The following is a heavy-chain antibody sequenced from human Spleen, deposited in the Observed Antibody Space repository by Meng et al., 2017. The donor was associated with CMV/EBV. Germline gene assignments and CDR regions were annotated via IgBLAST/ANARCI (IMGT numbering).Heavy chain of an antibody. CDR1: GFTFNSYAM. V-gene: IGHV4-4*01. J-gene: IGHJ3*02. D-gene: IGHD1-1*01. CDR3: ARDRLWKDALDI. CDR2: INHSGST. Sequence: GSLRLSCATSGFTFNSYAMSWVRQPPGKGLEWIGEINHSGSTNYNPSLKSRVSISVDMSKNQFSLKLKSVTAADTAMYFCARDRLWKDALDIWGQGAMVTVSS.